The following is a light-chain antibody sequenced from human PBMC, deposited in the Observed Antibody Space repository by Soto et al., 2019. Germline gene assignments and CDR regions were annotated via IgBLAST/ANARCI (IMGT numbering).Light chain of an antibody. CDR3: QQYGNSPQT. J-gene: IGKJ1*01. CDR1: QTVSSSF. CDR2: AAS. V-gene: IGKV3-20*01. Sequence: EIVLTQSPGSLSLSPGERATLSCRASQTVSSSFLAWYQQTPGQAPRLLIYAASSRATGIPERFSGSGSGTEFTLTISRLEPEDFAVYYCQQYGNSPQTFGQGTKVEIK.